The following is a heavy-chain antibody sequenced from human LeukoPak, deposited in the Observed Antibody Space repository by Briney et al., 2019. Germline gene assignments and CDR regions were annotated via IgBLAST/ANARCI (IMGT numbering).Heavy chain of an antibody. CDR3: ATLRAFDI. V-gene: IGHV3-74*01. J-gene: IGHJ3*02. Sequence: GGSLRLSCAASGFTFCTYWLHWLRQAPGKGLVWVSLINTDGSSTNYADSVKGRFTISRDNAKNTLSLQMNSLRAQDMAVYYCATLRAFDIWGEGKMVTVSS. CDR2: INTDGSST. CDR1: GFTFCTYW.